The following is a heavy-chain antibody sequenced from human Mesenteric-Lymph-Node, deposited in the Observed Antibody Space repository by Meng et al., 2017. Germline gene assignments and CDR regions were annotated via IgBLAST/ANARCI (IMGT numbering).Heavy chain of an antibody. J-gene: IGHJ6*02. CDR3: AREMGYGSGSYYYYYYGMDV. Sequence: GSLRLSCTVSGGSISSSYWSWIRQPPGKGLEWIGYVYSSGSTNYNPSLKSRVTISVDTSKNQFFLMLSSVTAADTAVYYCAREMGYGSGSYYYYYYGMDVWGQGTTVTVSS. D-gene: IGHD3-10*01. V-gene: IGHV4-59*01. CDR2: VYSSGST. CDR1: GGSISSSY.